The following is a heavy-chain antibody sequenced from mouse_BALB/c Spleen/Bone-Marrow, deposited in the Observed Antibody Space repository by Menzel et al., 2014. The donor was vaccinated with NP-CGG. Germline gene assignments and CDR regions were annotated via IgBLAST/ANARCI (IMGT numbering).Heavy chain of an antibody. CDR2: NYPGSGNT. D-gene: IGHD2-10*01. CDR1: GYTFTDYY. V-gene: IGHV1-84*02. Sequence: QVQLQQSGPELVKPGASVKISCKASGYTFTDYYINWVKQKPGQGLEWIGWNYPGSGNTKYNEKFKGKATLTVDTSSSTAYMQLSSLTSEDTAVYFCARSPYYGNYDDYWGQGTTLTVSS. J-gene: IGHJ2*01. CDR3: ARSPYYGNYDDY.